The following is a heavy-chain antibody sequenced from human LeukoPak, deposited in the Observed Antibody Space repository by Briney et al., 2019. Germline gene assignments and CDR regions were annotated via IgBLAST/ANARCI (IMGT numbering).Heavy chain of an antibody. V-gene: IGHV1-2*06. CDR3: ARDLVTMVRGRGIHYFDY. Sequence: ASVKVSCEASGYTFTGYYMHWVRQAPGQGLEWMGLINPNSGGTNYAQKFQGRVNMTRDTSISTAYMEVSRLRSDDTAVYYCARDLVTMVRGRGIHYFDYWGQGTLVTVSS. D-gene: IGHD3-10*01. CDR2: INPNSGGT. CDR1: GYTFTGYY. J-gene: IGHJ4*02.